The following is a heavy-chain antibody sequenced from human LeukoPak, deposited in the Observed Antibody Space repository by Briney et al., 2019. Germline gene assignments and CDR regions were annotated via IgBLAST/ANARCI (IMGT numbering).Heavy chain of an antibody. V-gene: IGHV3-21*01. CDR2: ISSSSSYI. CDR3: AREDCSSTSCYHPDY. D-gene: IGHD2-2*01. Sequence: GGSLRLSCAASGFTFSSYSMNWVRQAPGKGLEWVSSISSSSSYIYYADSVKGRFTISRDNAKNSLYLQMNSLRAEDTAVYYCAREDCSSTSCYHPDYWGQGTLVTVSS. J-gene: IGHJ4*02. CDR1: GFTFSSYS.